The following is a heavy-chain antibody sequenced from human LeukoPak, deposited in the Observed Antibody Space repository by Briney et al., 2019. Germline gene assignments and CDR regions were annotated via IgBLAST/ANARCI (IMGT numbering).Heavy chain of an antibody. Sequence: GGSLRLSCAASGFTFSNYDMHWVRQATGKGLEWVSAIGTAGDTYYTGSVKGRFTISRENAKNSLYLQMNSLRAGDTAVYYCARVAKERVGGVYYFDYWGQGTLVTVSS. V-gene: IGHV3-13*01. CDR2: IGTAGDT. J-gene: IGHJ4*02. CDR3: ARVAKERVGGVYYFDY. CDR1: GFTFSNYD. D-gene: IGHD1-1*01.